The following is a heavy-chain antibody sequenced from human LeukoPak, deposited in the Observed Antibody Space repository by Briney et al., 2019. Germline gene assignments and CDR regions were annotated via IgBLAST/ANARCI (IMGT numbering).Heavy chain of an antibody. D-gene: IGHD3-22*01. CDR1: GFTVSSNY. V-gene: IGHV3-53*01. J-gene: IGHJ4*02. Sequence: PGGSLRLSCAASGFTVSSNYMSWVRQAPGKGLEWVSVIYSGGSTYYADSVKGRFTISRDNSKNTLYLQMNSLRAEDTAVYYCAREARYYDSSGSRFDYWGQGTLVTVSS. CDR2: IYSGGST. CDR3: AREARYYDSSGSRFDY.